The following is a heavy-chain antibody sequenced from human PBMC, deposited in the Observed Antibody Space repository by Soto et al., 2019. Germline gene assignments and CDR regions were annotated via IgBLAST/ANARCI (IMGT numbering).Heavy chain of an antibody. J-gene: IGHJ4*02. Sequence: QVQLQESGPGLVKPSETLSLTCTVSGGSVSIANQYWSWIRQPPGTGLEWIGYIYYSGTTNYNPSLKRRATMSVDTSKNQFALKLTSATAADTAVYYCARTGTQGGYWGQGTLVTVSS. CDR2: IYYSGTT. V-gene: IGHV4-61*01. CDR3: ARTGTQGGY. D-gene: IGHD1-1*01. CDR1: GGSVSIANQY.